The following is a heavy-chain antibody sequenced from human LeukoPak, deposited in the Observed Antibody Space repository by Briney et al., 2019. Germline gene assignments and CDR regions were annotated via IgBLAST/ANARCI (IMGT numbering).Heavy chain of an antibody. D-gene: IGHD5-12*01. Sequence: GGSLRLSCAASGFTFSSYAMSWVRQAPGKGLEWVSAISGSGGSTYYADSVKGRFTISRDNSKNTLYLQMNSLRAEDTAVYYCAKDIVENIVATMPGGAGSDYWGQGTLVTVSS. CDR1: GFTFSSYA. CDR2: ISGSGGST. CDR3: AKDIVENIVATMPGGAGSDY. J-gene: IGHJ4*02. V-gene: IGHV3-23*01.